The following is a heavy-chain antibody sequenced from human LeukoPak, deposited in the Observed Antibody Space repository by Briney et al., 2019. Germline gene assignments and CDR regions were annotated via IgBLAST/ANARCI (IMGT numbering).Heavy chain of an antibody. D-gene: IGHD4-17*01. Sequence: PGGSLRLSSSASGFTLSNSAINSGRQPPGKGLEYVSAISTNGGITYYADSVKGRFTISRDNSKDTLYLQMSSLRAEDTAVYYCVRSDFWGQGTLVTVSS. J-gene: IGHJ4*02. CDR2: ISTNGGIT. CDR1: GFTLSNSA. V-gene: IGHV3-64D*09. CDR3: VRSDF.